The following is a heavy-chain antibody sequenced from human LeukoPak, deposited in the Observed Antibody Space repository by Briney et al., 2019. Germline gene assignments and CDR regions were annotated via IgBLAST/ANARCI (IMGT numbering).Heavy chain of an antibody. V-gene: IGHV3-15*01. CDR3: TTRRPRGSGSYSYGMDV. D-gene: IGHD3-10*01. Sequence: PGGSLTLSCAASGFTFSNAWMSWVRQAPGKGLEWVGRIKSKTDGGTTDYAAPVKGRFTISRDDSKNTLYLQMNSLKTEDTAVYYCTTRRPRGSGSYSYGMDVWGQGTTVTVSS. CDR2: IKSKTDGGTT. J-gene: IGHJ6*02. CDR1: GFTFSNAW.